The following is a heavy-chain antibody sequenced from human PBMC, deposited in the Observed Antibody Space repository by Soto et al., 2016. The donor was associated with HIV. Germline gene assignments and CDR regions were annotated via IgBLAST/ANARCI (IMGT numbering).Heavy chain of an antibody. V-gene: IGHV3-23*01. Sequence: EVQLLESGGGLVQPGGSLRLSCAASGFTFSSYAMSWVRQAPGKGLEWVSAISGSGGSTYYADSVKGRFTISRDNSKNTLYLQMNSLRAEDTAVYYCAKDDYYGSGSYWDYYYYGMDVWGQGTTVTVSS. CDR1: GFTFSSYA. J-gene: IGHJ6*02. D-gene: IGHD3-10*01. CDR3: AKDDYYGSGSYWDYYYYGMDV. CDR2: ISGSGGST.